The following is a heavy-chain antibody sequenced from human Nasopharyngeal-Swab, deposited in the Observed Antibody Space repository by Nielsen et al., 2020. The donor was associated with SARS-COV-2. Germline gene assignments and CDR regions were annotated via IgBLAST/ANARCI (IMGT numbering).Heavy chain of an antibody. CDR2: INWNGGMT. Sequence: VRQMPGKGLEWVSGINWNGGMTAYADSVKGRFTISRDNAKNSLYLQMNTLTADDTALYYCARARSGTLDFWGQGTPVTVSS. D-gene: IGHD1-7*01. V-gene: IGHV3-20*03. CDR3: ARARSGTLDF. J-gene: IGHJ4*02.